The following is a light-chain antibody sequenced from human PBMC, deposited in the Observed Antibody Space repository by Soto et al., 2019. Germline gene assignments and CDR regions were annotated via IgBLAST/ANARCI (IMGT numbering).Light chain of an antibody. CDR2: TNN. Sequence: QSALTQPPSASGTPGQRVTISCSGSSSNIGGNAVNWYQQLPGTAPKLLIYTNNQRPPRVPDRFSGSKSGTSASLAISGLQSDDEADYFCAAWDDSRDGYVFGTGTKVTVL. CDR1: SSNIGGNA. V-gene: IGLV1-44*01. CDR3: AAWDDSRDGYV. J-gene: IGLJ1*01.